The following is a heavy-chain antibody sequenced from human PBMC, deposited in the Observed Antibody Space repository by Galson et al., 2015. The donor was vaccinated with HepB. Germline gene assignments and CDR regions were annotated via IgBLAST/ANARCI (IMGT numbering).Heavy chain of an antibody. J-gene: IGHJ6*02. CDR1: GDTFSSYT. V-gene: IGHV1-69*04. CDR2: IIPILGIA. CDR3: ARDLDIVATIAYYYGMDV. Sequence: SCKASGDTFSSYTISWVRQAPGQGLEWMGRIIPILGIANYAQKFQGRVTITADKSTSTAYMELSSLRSEDTAVYYCARDLDIVATIAYYYGMDVWGQGTTVTVSS. D-gene: IGHD5-12*01.